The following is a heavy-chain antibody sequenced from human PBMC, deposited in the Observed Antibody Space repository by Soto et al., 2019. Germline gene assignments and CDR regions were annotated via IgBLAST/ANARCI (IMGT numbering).Heavy chain of an antibody. CDR1: GGSISSSNW. CDR2: MYHSGST. J-gene: IGHJ6*02. Sequence: SETLSLTCAVSGGSISSSNWWSWVRQPPGKGLEWIGEMYHSGSTNHNPSLKSRVTISVDKSKNQFSLKLSSVTAADTAVYYCARGPPYYYDNSLIYGMDVWGQGTTVTVSS. D-gene: IGHD3-22*01. CDR3: ARGPPYYYDNSLIYGMDV. V-gene: IGHV4-4*02.